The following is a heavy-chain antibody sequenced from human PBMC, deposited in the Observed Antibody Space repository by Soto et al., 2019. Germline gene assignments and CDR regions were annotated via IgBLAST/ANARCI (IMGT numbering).Heavy chain of an antibody. D-gene: IGHD3-9*01. CDR3: AARTGLRYLDWNSAGYAFRF. CDR1: GFTFSSST. J-gene: IGHJ3*01. Sequence: QMQVVQSGPEVKKPGTSVRVSCKTSGFTFSSSTMQWVRQARGQRLEWIGWIVAGSGNTNYAQKFQERVTITRDMSTNTAYMECRSMYPQDTALYYRAARTGLRYLDWNSAGYAFRFWGQGTMVIVSS. V-gene: IGHV1-58*02. CDR2: IVAGSGNT.